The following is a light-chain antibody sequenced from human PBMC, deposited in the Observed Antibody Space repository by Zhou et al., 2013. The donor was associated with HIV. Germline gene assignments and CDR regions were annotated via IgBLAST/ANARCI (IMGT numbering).Light chain of an antibody. V-gene: IGKV1-39*01. Sequence: DIQMTQSPSSLSASVGDRVTITCRASQSGITYLHWYQVKPRKAPKLLIYHTSSLHSGVPSRFSGSGSGKDFTLTISSLQPEDFATYYCQQSHSSPFTFGPGTTVDIK. J-gene: IGKJ3*01. CDR1: QSGITY. CDR2: HTS. CDR3: QQSHSSPFT.